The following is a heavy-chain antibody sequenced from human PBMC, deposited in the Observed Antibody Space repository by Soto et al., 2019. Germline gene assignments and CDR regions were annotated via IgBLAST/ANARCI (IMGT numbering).Heavy chain of an antibody. CDR2: IWYDGSNK. Sequence: GGSLRLSCAASGFTFSSYGMHWVRQAPGKGLEWVAVIWYDGSNKYYADSVKGRFTISRDNSKNTLYLQMNSLRAEDTAVYYCARDPYGDSDAFDIWGQGTMVTVSS. V-gene: IGHV3-33*01. J-gene: IGHJ3*02. D-gene: IGHD4-17*01. CDR1: GFTFSSYG. CDR3: ARDPYGDSDAFDI.